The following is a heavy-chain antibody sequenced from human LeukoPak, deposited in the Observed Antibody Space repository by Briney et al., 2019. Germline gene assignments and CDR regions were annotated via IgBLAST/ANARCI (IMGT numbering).Heavy chain of an antibody. Sequence: GGSLRLSCEASGFTFSNYAMHWVGRAPGKGLGWGGLISYDASTKHYADSVKGRFTSARDNSKNTLTLQINSLRSEDTAVYYCAKDLHYYGPGSSPQYWGQGTLVTVSS. CDR2: ISYDASTK. CDR1: GFTFSNYA. D-gene: IGHD3-10*01. V-gene: IGHV3-30*18. J-gene: IGHJ4*02. CDR3: AKDLHYYGPGSSPQY.